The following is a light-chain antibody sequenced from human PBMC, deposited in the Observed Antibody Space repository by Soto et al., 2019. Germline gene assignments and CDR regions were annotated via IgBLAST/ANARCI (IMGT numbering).Light chain of an antibody. CDR1: QSVTSSY. CDR2: GAS. CDR3: QQYGSSPLT. Sequence: EIELTQSPGTLSLSPGERATLSCRASQSVTSSYLAWYQQKPGQAPRLLIYGASSRATGLPDRFSGSGSGTDFTLTISRLEPEDFAVYYCQQYGSSPLTFGGGTKVEIK. V-gene: IGKV3-20*01. J-gene: IGKJ4*01.